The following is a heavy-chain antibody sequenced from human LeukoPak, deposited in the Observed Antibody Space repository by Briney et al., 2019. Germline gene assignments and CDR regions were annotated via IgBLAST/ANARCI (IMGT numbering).Heavy chain of an antibody. D-gene: IGHD5-18*01. CDR1: GYSFSSYG. CDR3: ARDLARGYSYGYNAFDI. J-gene: IGHJ3*02. V-gene: IGHV1-18*01. Sequence: ASVRVSCTASGYSFSSYGIGWVRQAPRQGLEWMGWITAGNGNKNYAQKVQGRVTMTTDTSTSTAYMELRSLRSDDTAVYFCARDLARGYSYGYNAFDIWGQGTMVTVSS. CDR2: ITAGNGNK.